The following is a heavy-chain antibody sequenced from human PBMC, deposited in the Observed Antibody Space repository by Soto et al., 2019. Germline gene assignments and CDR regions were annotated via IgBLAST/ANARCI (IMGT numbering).Heavy chain of an antibody. CDR2: IVSNDEK. V-gene: IGHV2-26*01. D-gene: IGHD4-17*01. J-gene: IGHJ4*02. Sequence: QVTLKESGPVLVKPTETLTLTCTVSGFSLSNPRMGVRWIRQPQGKALEWLAHIVSNDEKSYSTSLKSRLTSSKDTSKSQVVLTMTNMDPVDTGTYFCARSPPVYGDYFREFDYWGQGILVTGSS. CDR3: ARSPPVYGDYFREFDY. CDR1: GFSLSNPRMG.